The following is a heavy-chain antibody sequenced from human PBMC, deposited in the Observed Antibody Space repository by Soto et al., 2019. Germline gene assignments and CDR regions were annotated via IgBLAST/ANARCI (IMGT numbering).Heavy chain of an antibody. Sequence: QVQLVESGGGLVKPGGSLRLSCAASGFTFSDYYMSWIRQAPGKGLEWVSYISSSGSTIYYADSVKGRFIISRDNAKNSLYLQMNSLRAEDTAVYYCARATPSGYCSSTSCPFDYWGQGTLVTVSS. D-gene: IGHD2-2*01. CDR2: ISSSGSTI. CDR1: GFTFSDYY. CDR3: ARATPSGYCSSTSCPFDY. V-gene: IGHV3-11*01. J-gene: IGHJ4*02.